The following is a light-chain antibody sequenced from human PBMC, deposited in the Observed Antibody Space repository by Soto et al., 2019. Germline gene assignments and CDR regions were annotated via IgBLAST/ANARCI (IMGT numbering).Light chain of an antibody. Sequence: QSALTQPASVSGSPGQSITISCIGSSSDVGGYNYVSWYQHHPGRVPKPMIFEVSDRPSGVSNRFSGSKSSNTAYLTISGLQAEDEADYYCSSFSSTSTIIFGGGTKLTVL. CDR2: EVS. V-gene: IGLV2-14*01. J-gene: IGLJ2*01. CDR3: SSFSSTSTII. CDR1: SSDVGGYNY.